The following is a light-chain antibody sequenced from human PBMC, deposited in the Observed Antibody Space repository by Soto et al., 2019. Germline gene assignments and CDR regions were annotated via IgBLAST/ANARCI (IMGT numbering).Light chain of an antibody. J-gene: IGLJ1*01. CDR3: SSYTTSNTRQIV. V-gene: IGLV2-14*03. Sequence: QSVLTQPASVSGSPGQSITISCTGTSSDVGGYNYVSWYQHHPGKAPKLTIYDVTNRPSGVSNPFSGSKSGNTASLTISGLQPEDEADYYCSSYTTSNTRQIVFGTGTKLTVL. CDR1: SSDVGGYNY. CDR2: DVT.